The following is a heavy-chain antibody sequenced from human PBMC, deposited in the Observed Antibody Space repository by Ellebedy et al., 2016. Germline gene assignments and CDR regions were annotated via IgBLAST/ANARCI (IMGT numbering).Heavy chain of an antibody. CDR1: GS. V-gene: IGHV1-18*03. J-gene: IGHJ6*03. D-gene: IGHD2-15*01. CDR3: ARDRQDIPVIPNTLSYSMDV. Sequence: ASVKVSXKASGSISWMRQAPGQGLEWMGWISSYTGNTLYAQKLKGRVAMTTDPSAATVYMELRNLTSDDMAVYYCARDRQDIPVIPNTLSYSMDVWGRGTTVTVSS. CDR2: ISSYTGNT.